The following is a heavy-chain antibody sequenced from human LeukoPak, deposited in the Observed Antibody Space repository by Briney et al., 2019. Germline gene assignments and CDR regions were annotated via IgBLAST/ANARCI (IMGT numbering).Heavy chain of an antibody. CDR2: IRSQSNGGTT. CDR3: TTDRHYYDSSGYYLFWFDP. J-gene: IGHJ5*02. CDR1: GFTFSNAW. Sequence: GGSLRLSCAASGFTFSNAWMSWVRQAPGKGLEWVGRIRSQSNGGTTDYAAPVKGRFTISRDDSKNTLYLQMNSLKTEDTAVYYCTTDRHYYDSSGYYLFWFDPWGQGTLVTVSS. D-gene: IGHD3-22*01. V-gene: IGHV3-15*01.